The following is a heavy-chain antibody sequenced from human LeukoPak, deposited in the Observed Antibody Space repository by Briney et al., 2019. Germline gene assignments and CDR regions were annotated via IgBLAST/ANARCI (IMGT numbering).Heavy chain of an antibody. CDR3: ARDFAGGGPGDY. Sequence: GGSLRLSCATSGFTFSNFWMDWVRQAPGKGLEWVANINQNGGEKYYADSVKGRFTISRDNAKNPLYLQMNSLRAEDTAVYYCARDFAGGGPGDYWGQGTLVTVSS. J-gene: IGHJ4*02. CDR1: GFTFSNFW. D-gene: IGHD2-15*01. V-gene: IGHV3-7*01. CDR2: INQNGGEK.